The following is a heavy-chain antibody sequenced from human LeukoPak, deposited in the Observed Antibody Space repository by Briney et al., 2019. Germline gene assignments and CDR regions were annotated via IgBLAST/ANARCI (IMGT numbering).Heavy chain of an antibody. D-gene: IGHD3-10*01. CDR1: GFTFSDYY. J-gene: IGHJ4*02. Sequence: PGGSLRLSCTGSGFTFSDYYMSWIRQGPGKGLEWTSYVSQSGSTIYYADSVKGRFSISRDNGKNSLYLQLNSLRVEDTGMYYCAREGHTYGSDYWGQGTLVTVSS. CDR3: AREGHTYGSDY. V-gene: IGHV3-11*01. CDR2: VSQSGSTI.